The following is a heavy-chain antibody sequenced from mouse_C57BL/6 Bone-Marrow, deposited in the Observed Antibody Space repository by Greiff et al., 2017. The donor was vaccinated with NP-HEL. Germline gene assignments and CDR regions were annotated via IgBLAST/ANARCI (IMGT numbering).Heavy chain of an antibody. V-gene: IGHV2-6-1*01. Sequence: VKLMESGPGLVAPSQSLSITCTVSGFSLTSYGVHWVRQPPGKGLEWLVVIWSDGSTTYNSALKSRLSISKDNSKSQVFLKMNSLQTDDTAMYYCARQGDSSGYVWFAYWGQGTLVTVSA. CDR2: IWSDGST. D-gene: IGHD3-2*02. CDR3: ARQGDSSGYVWFAY. CDR1: GFSLTSYG. J-gene: IGHJ3*01.